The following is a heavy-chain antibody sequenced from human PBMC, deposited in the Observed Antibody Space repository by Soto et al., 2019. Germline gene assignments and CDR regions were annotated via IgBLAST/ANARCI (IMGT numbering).Heavy chain of an antibody. J-gene: IGHJ6*02. CDR2: ITGSSSSI. D-gene: IGHD5-12*01. Sequence: VQLVESGGGLVKPGGSLRLSCAASGFIFNSHNMNWVRQAPGKGLEWVASITGSSSSIFYADSLKGRFTISRDNANNSLYLQMNNLRAEDTAVYYCARLVASEAGYGMDAWGQGTTVTVSS. CDR1: GFIFNSHN. V-gene: IGHV3-21*01. CDR3: ARLVASEAGYGMDA.